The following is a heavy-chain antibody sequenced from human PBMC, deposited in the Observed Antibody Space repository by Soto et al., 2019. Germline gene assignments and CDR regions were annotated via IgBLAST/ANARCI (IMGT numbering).Heavy chain of an antibody. V-gene: IGHV3-21*01. Sequence: GGSLRLSCAASGFTFSSYSMNWVRQAPGKGLEWVSSISSSSSYIYYADSVKGRFTISRDNAKNSLYLQMNSLRAEDTAVYYCARDRRYDFWSGYYNTGYYYGIDFWGQGTTVTVSS. CDR1: GFTFSSYS. D-gene: IGHD3-3*01. CDR2: ISSSSSYI. CDR3: ARDRRYDFWSGYYNTGYYYGIDF. J-gene: IGHJ6*02.